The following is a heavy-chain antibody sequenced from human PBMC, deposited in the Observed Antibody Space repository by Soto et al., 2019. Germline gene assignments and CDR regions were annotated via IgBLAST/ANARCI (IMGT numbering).Heavy chain of an antibody. Sequence: PSETLCLTYTVSGGSISGYYWSWIRQPPGKGLEWIGYIYRSGSTYYNPSLKSRVTISVDRSKNQFSLKLSSVTAADTAVYYCARVPDRWGQGTLVTVSS. V-gene: IGHV4-59*12. CDR3: ARVPDR. D-gene: IGHD2-2*01. CDR1: GGSISGYY. J-gene: IGHJ5*02. CDR2: IYRSGST.